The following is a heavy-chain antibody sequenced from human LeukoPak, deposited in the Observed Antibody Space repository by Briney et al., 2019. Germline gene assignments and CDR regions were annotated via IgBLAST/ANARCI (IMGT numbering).Heavy chain of an antibody. CDR1: GYTFTSYG. CDR3: AREPAAMGYYYYYMDV. J-gene: IGHJ6*03. V-gene: IGHV1-18*01. Sequence: GASVKVSCKASGYTFTSYGISWVRQAPGQGLEWMGWISAYNGNTNYAQKLQGRVTMTTDTSTSTAYMELRSLRSDDTAVYYCAREPAAMGYYYYYMDVWGKGTTVTVSS. CDR2: ISAYNGNT. D-gene: IGHD2-2*01.